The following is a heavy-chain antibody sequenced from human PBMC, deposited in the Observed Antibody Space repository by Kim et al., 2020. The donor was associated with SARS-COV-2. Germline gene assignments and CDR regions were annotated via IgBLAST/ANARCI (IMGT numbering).Heavy chain of an antibody. Sequence: GGSLRLSCAASGFTFSSYAMHWVRQAPGKGLEWVAVISYDGSNKYYADSVKGRFTISRDNSKNTLYLQMNSLRAEDTAVYYCARAPSHYDSSGYYPLHPDYWGQGTLVTVSS. CDR3: ARAPSHYDSSGYYPLHPDY. CDR2: ISYDGSNK. V-gene: IGHV3-30*04. J-gene: IGHJ4*02. CDR1: GFTFSSYA. D-gene: IGHD3-22*01.